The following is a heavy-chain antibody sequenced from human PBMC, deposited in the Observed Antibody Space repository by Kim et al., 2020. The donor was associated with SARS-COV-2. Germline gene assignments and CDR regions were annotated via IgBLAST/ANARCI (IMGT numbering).Heavy chain of an antibody. J-gene: IGHJ1*01. V-gene: IGHV3-66*01. D-gene: IGHD6-13*01. CDR3: ARGLGIAAAGTTVGPGLQH. CDR1: GFTVSSNY. CDR2: IYSGGST. Sequence: GGSLRLSCAASGFTVSSNYMSWVRQAPGKGLEWVSVIYSGGSTYYADSVKGRFTISRDNSKNTLYLQMNSLRAEDTAVYYCARGLGIAAAGTTVGPGLQHWGQGTLVTVSS.